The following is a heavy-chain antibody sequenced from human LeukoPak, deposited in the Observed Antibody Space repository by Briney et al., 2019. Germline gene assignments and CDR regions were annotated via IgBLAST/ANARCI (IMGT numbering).Heavy chain of an antibody. CDR1: GYTFTSYG. CDR3: ARASVLTGTNIFDY. CDR2: ISAYNGNT. V-gene: IGHV1-18*01. J-gene: IGHJ4*02. D-gene: IGHD1-20*01. Sequence: ASVKVSCKASGYTFTSYGISWVRQAPGQGLEWMGWISAYNGNTNYAQKLQGRVTMTTDTSTSTAYMELRSLRSDDAAVYYCARASVLTGTNIFDYWGQGTLVTVSS.